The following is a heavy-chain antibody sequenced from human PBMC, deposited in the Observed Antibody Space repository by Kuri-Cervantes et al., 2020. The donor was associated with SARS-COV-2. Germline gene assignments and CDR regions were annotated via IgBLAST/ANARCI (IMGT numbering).Heavy chain of an antibody. V-gene: IGHV4-34*01. CDR3: ARATMGANPY. CDR1: GGSFSGYY. Sequence: ESLKISCAVYGGSFSGYYWSWIRQPPGKGLEWIGEINHSGSTNYNPSLKSRVTISVDTSKNQFSLKLSSVTAADTAVYYCARATMGANPYWGQGTLVTVSS. J-gene: IGHJ4*02. D-gene: IGHD1-26*01. CDR2: INHSGST.